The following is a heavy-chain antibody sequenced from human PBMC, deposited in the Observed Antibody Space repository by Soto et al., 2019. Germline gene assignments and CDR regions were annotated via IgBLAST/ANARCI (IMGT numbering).Heavy chain of an antibody. Sequence: QLQLQESGPGLVKPSETLSLTCTVSGGSISSSSYYWGWIRQPPGKGLEWIGSIYYSGSTYYNPSLKSRVTISVDTSKNQFSLKLSSVTAADTAVYYCARQGSIVVVTAIPFDYWGQGTLVTVSS. D-gene: IGHD2-21*02. CDR2: IYYSGST. V-gene: IGHV4-39*01. J-gene: IGHJ4*02. CDR3: ARQGSIVVVTAIPFDY. CDR1: GGSISSSSYY.